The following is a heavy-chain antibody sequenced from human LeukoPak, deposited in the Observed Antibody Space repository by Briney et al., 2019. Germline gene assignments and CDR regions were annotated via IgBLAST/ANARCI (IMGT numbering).Heavy chain of an antibody. V-gene: IGHV3-21*01. CDR3: ARDTPLPSGWYDY. Sequence: GGSLRLSCAASGFTFSSYNMNWVRQAPGKGLEWVASISSSSNYIYYVDSVKGRFAISRDNAKNSLYLQMNSLRAEDTAVYYCARDTPLPSGWYDYWGQGTLVTVSS. J-gene: IGHJ4*02. D-gene: IGHD6-19*01. CDR2: ISSSSNYI. CDR1: GFTFSSYN.